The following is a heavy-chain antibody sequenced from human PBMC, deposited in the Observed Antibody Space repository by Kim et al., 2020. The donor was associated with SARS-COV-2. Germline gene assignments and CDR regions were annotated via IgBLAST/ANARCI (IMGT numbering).Heavy chain of an antibody. CDR3: ARSLYCSSTSCFYGMDV. J-gene: IGHJ6*02. V-gene: IGHV3-48*03. Sequence: SVKSRFTISRHNAKSSLSLQMNSLRAEDTAVYYCARSLYCSSTSCFYGMDVWGQGTTVTVSS. D-gene: IGHD2-2*01.